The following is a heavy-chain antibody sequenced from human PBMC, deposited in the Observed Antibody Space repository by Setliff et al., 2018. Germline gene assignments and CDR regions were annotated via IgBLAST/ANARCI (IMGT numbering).Heavy chain of an antibody. Sequence: SETLSLTCSAFGGTFSDYYWTSIRQPPGKGLEWIGEINHSGSSNYNPSLKSRVTISIGPSKNQFSLNLKSATATDTAVYFCARGRNVAARLLDSWGQGTLVTVSS. V-gene: IGHV4-34*01. CDR3: ARGRNVAARLLDS. CDR1: GGTFSDYY. D-gene: IGHD6-6*01. J-gene: IGHJ4*02. CDR2: INHSGSS.